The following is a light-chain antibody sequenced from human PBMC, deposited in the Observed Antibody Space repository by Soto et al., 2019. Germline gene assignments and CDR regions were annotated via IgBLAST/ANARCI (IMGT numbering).Light chain of an antibody. CDR3: QQRRSWPPTIP. Sequence: VLSQAPASVALAPSEKATLSCSAIQSVSTYLAWYQQRPGQAPRLLIYDASYRATDIPPRFSGSGSGTDFTLTISGLESEDFAVYYCQQRRSWPPTIPCGEGTRLEIK. CDR2: DAS. J-gene: IGKJ5*01. V-gene: IGKV3-11*01. CDR1: QSVSTY.